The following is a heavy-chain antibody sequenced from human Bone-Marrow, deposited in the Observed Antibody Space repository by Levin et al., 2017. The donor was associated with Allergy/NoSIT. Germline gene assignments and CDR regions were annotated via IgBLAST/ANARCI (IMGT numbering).Heavy chain of an antibody. CDR2: IRGSGVGT. Sequence: SCVASGFTFSSYAMSWVRQAPGKGLEWVSGIRGSGVGTYYADSVKGRFTISRDNSKNTLYLQMKSLRAEDTAVYYCAKDISSSWSTGDLDYWGQGTQVTVSS. CDR3: AKDISSSWSTGDLDY. D-gene: IGHD6-6*01. J-gene: IGHJ4*02. CDR1: GFTFSSYA. V-gene: IGHV3-23*01.